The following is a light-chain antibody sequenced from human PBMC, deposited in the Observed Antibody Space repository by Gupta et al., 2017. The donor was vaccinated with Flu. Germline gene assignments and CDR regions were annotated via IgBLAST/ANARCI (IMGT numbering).Light chain of an antibody. Sequence: EIVMTQSPATLSVSPGERATFSCRASQSVGSNFAWYQQKPGQPPRLLIHRASVRAPGTPLRFSGSGYGTDFTLTISSLRSEDSAVYFCDQDNSWKTFGQGTKL. CDR1: QSVGSN. V-gene: IGKV3-15*01. J-gene: IGKJ2*01. CDR2: RAS. CDR3: DQDNSWKT.